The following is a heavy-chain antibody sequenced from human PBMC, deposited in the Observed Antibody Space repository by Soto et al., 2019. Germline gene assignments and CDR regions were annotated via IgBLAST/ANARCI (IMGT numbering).Heavy chain of an antibody. D-gene: IGHD3-22*01. CDR1: GGTFSSYA. V-gene: IGHV1-69*12. CDR3: ARDQGAYYYDSSGYRYFDY. CDR2: IIPIFGTA. Sequence: QVQLVQSGAEVKKPGSSVKVSCKASGGTFSSYAISWVRQAPGQGLEWMGGIIPIFGTANYAQKFQGRVTITADESXSXAXKELSSLRSEDTAVYYCARDQGAYYYDSSGYRYFDYWGQGTLVTVSS. J-gene: IGHJ4*02.